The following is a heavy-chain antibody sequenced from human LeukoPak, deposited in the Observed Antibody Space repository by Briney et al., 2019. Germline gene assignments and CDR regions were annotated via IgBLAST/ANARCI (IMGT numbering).Heavy chain of an antibody. J-gene: IGHJ4*02. CDR1: GFTFSSYA. CDR3: AKGIVNWGKYYFDY. CDR2: ISGSGGST. D-gene: IGHD7-27*01. V-gene: IGHV3-23*01. Sequence: GGSLRLSCAASGFTFSSYAMSWVRQAPGKELEWVSAISGSGGSTYYADSVKGRFTISRDNSKNTLHLQMNSLRAEDTAVYYCAKGIVNWGKYYFDYWGQGTLVTVSS.